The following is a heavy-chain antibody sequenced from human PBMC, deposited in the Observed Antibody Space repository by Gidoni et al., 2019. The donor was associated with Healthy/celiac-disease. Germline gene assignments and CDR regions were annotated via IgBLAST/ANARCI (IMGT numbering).Heavy chain of an antibody. D-gene: IGHD4-17*01. V-gene: IGHV4-31*03. CDR3: ARDTGEAYGDPSFYWYFDL. J-gene: IGHJ2*01. CDR1: DGTISIGGYY. Sequence: QVQLQESGPGLAKTSQTLSLTCTVSDGTISIGGYYWRWIRQHPGKGLEWIGYIYYSGSNYNNPSVKSRVTISVDTTKNQFSLKLSSVTAADTAVYYGARDTGEAYGDPSFYWYFDLWGRGTLVTVSS. CDR2: IYYSGSN.